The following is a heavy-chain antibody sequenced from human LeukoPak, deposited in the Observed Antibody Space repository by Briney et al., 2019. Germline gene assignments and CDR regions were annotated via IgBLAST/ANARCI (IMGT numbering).Heavy chain of an antibody. CDR1: GFTFSSYG. CDR3: AEDFNLSSGSSSTSCLDY. Sequence: PGGTLRLSCAASGFTFSSYGMSWVRQAPGKGLEWVSAISGSGGSTYYADSVKGRFTISRDNSKKRLYRQMNSLRADDTAVYYCAEDFNLSSGSSSTSCLDYWGQGTLVTVSS. D-gene: IGHD2-2*01. J-gene: IGHJ4*02. CDR2: ISGSGGST. V-gene: IGHV3-23*01.